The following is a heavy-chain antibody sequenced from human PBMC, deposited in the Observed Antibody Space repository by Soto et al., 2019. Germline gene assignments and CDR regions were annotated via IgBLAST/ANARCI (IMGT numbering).Heavy chain of an antibody. D-gene: IGHD2-15*01. Sequence: QVQLQESGPGLVKPSQTLSLTCTVSGGSISSGGYYWSWIRQHPGKGLEWIGYISYSGSTYYNPSLKSRVTISVDTPKNQFSMKLSSVTAADTAVYYCAREGAVVVTEERYFQHWGQGTLVTVSS. CDR2: ISYSGST. CDR1: GGSISSGGYY. J-gene: IGHJ1*01. CDR3: AREGAVVVTEERYFQH. V-gene: IGHV4-31*03.